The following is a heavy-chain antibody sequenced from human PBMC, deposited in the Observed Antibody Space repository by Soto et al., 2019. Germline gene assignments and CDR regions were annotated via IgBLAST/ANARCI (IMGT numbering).Heavy chain of an antibody. Sequence: QVQLQESGPGLVKPSETLSLTCTVSGGSISSYYWNWIRQPPGKGLEWIGYISYSGSTSYNPSLRSRVTISLDTSKNQFSLKLSSGTAADTAVYYCAREGTTVDSYYYYGMDVWGQGTTVTVSS. V-gene: IGHV4-59*01. CDR2: ISYSGST. CDR3: AREGTTVDSYYYYGMDV. D-gene: IGHD1-1*01. J-gene: IGHJ6*02. CDR1: GGSISSYY.